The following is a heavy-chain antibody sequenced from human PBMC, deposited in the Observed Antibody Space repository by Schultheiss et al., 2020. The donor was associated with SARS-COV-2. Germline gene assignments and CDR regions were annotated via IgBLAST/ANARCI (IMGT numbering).Heavy chain of an antibody. Sequence: SETLSLTCTVSGGSISSYYWNWIRQPPGKGLEWIGYIYYSGSTNYNPSLKSRVTISVDTSKNQFSLKLSSVTAADTAVYYCARVQGLRYFDWFDYWGQGTLVTVSS. CDR1: GGSISSYY. CDR3: ARVQGLRYFDWFDY. J-gene: IGHJ4*02. D-gene: IGHD3-9*01. CDR2: IYYSGST. V-gene: IGHV4-59*01.